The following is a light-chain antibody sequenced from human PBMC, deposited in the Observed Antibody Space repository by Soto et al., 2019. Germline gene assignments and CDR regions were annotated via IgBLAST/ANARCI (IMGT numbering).Light chain of an antibody. V-gene: IGLV2-23*02. J-gene: IGLJ1*01. Sequence: QSVLTQPASVSGSPGQSITISCTGTNSDVGSYNLVSWYQQHPGKAPKVIIYEVSERPSGVSDRFSGSKSGNTASLMISGLQAEDEADYYWCSYAGSSTQSYVFGSGTKVTVL. CDR2: EVS. CDR3: CSYAGSSTQSYV. CDR1: NSDVGSYNL.